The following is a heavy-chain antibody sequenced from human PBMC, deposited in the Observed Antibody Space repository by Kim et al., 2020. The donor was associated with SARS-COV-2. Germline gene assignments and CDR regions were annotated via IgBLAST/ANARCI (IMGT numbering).Heavy chain of an antibody. V-gene: IGHV3-30*18. CDR2: ISYDGSNK. J-gene: IGHJ4*01. Sequence: GGSLRLSCAASGFTFSSYGMHWVRQAPGKGLEWVAVISYDGSNKYYADSVKGRFTISRDNSKNTLYLQMNSLRAEDTAVYYCAKTYCGGDCYSNFDYWG. D-gene: IGHD2-21*02. CDR3: AKTYCGGDCYSNFDY. CDR1: GFTFSSYG.